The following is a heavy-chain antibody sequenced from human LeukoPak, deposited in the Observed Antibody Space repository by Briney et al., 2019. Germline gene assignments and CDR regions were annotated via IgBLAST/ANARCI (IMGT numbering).Heavy chain of an antibody. CDR3: ARDQGRYYDFWSGYYD. V-gene: IGHV3-7*01. Sequence: GGSLRLSCAASGFTFSSYSMNWVRQAPGKGLEWVANIKQDGSEKYYVDSVKGRFTISRDNAKNSLYLQMNSLRAEDTAVYYCARDQGRYYDFWSGYYDWGQGTLVTVSS. J-gene: IGHJ4*02. CDR2: IKQDGSEK. CDR1: GFTFSSYS. D-gene: IGHD3-3*01.